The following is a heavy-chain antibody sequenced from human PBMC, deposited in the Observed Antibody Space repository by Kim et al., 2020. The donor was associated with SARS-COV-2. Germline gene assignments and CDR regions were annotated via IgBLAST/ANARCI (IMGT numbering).Heavy chain of an antibody. D-gene: IGHD2-2*01. CDR2: IKYNGDTT. V-gene: IGHV3-20*04. Sequence: GGSLRLSCAASGFIFGDYGMSWVRQAPGKGLEWVSHIKYNGDTTSYVDSVKGRFTISRDNAKNSLYLQMNSLRAEDTALYYCARRGYCSRTSCSQSFYFDSWGQGTLVTVSS. J-gene: IGHJ4*02. CDR1: GFIFGDYG. CDR3: ARRGYCSRTSCSQSFYFDS.